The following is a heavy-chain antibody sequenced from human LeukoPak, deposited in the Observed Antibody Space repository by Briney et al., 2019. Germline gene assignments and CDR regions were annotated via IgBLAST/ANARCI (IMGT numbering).Heavy chain of an antibody. D-gene: IGHD3-22*01. J-gene: IGHJ4*02. CDR1: GFPFSAYS. CDR2: ISGSSSYM. CDR3: AKAYYDSSGYSYYFDY. Sequence: GGSLRLSCAASGFPFSAYSMNWVRQAPGKGLEWVSSISGSSSYMFHADSVKGRFTISRDNAKNSLYLQMNSLRAEDTAVYYCAKAYYDSSGYSYYFDYWGQGTLVTVSS. V-gene: IGHV3-21*01.